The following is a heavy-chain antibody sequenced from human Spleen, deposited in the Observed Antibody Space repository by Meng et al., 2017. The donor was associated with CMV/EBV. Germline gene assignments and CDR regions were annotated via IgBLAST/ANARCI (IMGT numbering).Heavy chain of an antibody. D-gene: IGHD3-22*01. CDR3: ARSDSSDVDFDY. Sequence: SVKVSCKASGGNFSSYAISWVRLAPGQGLEWMGGIMSVPGVSNYAQKFQDRVTITGDTSTHTADMELSSLRSEDTAVYFCARSDSSDVDFDYWGQGTVVTVSS. J-gene: IGHJ4*02. CDR1: GGNFSSYA. V-gene: IGHV1-69*10. CDR2: IMSVPGVS.